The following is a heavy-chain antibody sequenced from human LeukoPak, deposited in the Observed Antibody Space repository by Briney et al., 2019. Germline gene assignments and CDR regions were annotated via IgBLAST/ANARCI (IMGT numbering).Heavy chain of an antibody. CDR2: ISSSSSYI. J-gene: IGHJ5*02. CDR3: ARVEGLYCGGDCYAA. V-gene: IGHV3-21*01. D-gene: IGHD2-21*02. Sequence: GGSLRLSCAASGFTFSSYSMNWVRQAPGKGLEWVSSISSSSSYIYYADSVKGRFTISRDNAKNSLYLQMNSLRAEDTAVYYCARVEGLYCGGDCYAAWGQGAMVSVSS. CDR1: GFTFSSYS.